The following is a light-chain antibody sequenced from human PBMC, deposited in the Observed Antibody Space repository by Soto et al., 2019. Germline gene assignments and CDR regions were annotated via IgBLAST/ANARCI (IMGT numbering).Light chain of an antibody. Sequence: QSALTQPASVSGSPGQSITISCTGTSSDVGKYNYVSWYQQHPAKAPKLMIFEVSNRPSGVCNRFPGSKSGNTASPTISGLQAEDEAEYYCSSYTGSSTNTVVFGGGTKLTVL. CDR2: EVS. CDR1: SSDVGKYNY. J-gene: IGLJ2*01. V-gene: IGLV2-14*01. CDR3: SSYTGSSTNTVV.